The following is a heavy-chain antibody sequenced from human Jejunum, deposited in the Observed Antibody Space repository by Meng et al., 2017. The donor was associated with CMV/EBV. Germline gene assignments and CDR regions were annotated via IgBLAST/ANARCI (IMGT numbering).Heavy chain of an antibody. V-gene: IGHV3-48*04. CDR1: GFTFSIYR. Sequence: ASGFTFSIYRMTWVRQAPGKGLEWVSFISSSSSTIYFADSVKGRFTISRDNAQNSLYLQMNSLRADDTAVYYCAKDGTYYYGMDVWGQGTTVTVSS. CDR3: AKDGTYYYGMDV. CDR2: ISSSSSTI. J-gene: IGHJ6*02. D-gene: IGHD6-13*01.